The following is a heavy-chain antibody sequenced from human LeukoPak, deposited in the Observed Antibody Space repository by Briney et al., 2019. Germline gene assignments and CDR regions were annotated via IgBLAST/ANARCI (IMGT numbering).Heavy chain of an antibody. J-gene: IGHJ4*03. D-gene: IGHD1-26*01. V-gene: IGHV3-23*01. CDR2: ISGSGGST. CDR1: GFTFSSYA. Sequence: PGGSLRLSCAASGFTFSSYAMSWVRQAPGKGLEWVSAISGSGGSTYYADSVKGRFTISRDNSKNTLYLQMNSLRAEDTAVYYCAKGRGMVASVIYYFDYWGHGTLVTVSS. CDR3: AKGRGMVASVIYYFDY.